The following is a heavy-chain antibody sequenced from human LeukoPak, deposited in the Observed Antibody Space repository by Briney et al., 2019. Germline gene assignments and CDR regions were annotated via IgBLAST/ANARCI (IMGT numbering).Heavy chain of an antibody. V-gene: IGHV4-61*02. CDR1: GGSISSGYNY. Sequence: SETLSLTCTVSGGSISSGYNYWSWIRQPAGKGLEGIGRIYTSGTTNYNPSLKSRVTISQDTSNNQFSLKLRSVTAADTAVYYCAKSGCSSSSCPGSLWGQGTLVTVSS. CDR2: IYTSGTT. CDR3: AKSGCSSSSCPGSL. D-gene: IGHD2-2*01. J-gene: IGHJ4*02.